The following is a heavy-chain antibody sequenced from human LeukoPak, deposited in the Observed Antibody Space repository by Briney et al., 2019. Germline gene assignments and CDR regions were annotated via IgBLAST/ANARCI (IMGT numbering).Heavy chain of an antibody. V-gene: IGHV4-39*07. J-gene: IGHJ6*03. CDR3: ARGYYYYYYMDV. Sequence: SETLSLTCTVSGGSISSSSYYWGWIRQPPGKGLEWIGSIYYSGSTYYNPSLKSRVTISVDTTKNQFSLKLSSVTAADTAVYYCARGYYYYYYMDVWGKGTTVTVSS. CDR1: GGSISSSSYY. CDR2: IYYSGST.